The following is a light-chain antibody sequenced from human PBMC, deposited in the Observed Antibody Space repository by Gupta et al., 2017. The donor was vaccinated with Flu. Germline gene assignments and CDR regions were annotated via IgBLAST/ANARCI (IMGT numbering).Light chain of an antibody. V-gene: IGKV3-11*01. J-gene: IGKJ5*01. CDR1: QSVSSY. Sequence: EIVLTQSPATLSLSPGERATLSCRASQSVSSYLAWYQQKPGQAPRLLIYDASNRATGIPDRFSGSGDGTDFTLTSSSREPEDCAVYYWQQRSNWPSFGQGTRLEIK. CDR2: DAS. CDR3: QQRSNWPS.